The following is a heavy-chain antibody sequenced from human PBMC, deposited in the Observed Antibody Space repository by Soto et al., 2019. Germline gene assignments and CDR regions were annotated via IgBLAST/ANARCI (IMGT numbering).Heavy chain of an antibody. CDR1: GYTFTSYG. CDR2: ISAYNGNT. V-gene: IGHV1-18*01. CDR3: TTDYYDSSGYGLFVH. J-gene: IGHJ4*01. Sequence: QVQLVQSGAEVKKPGASVKVSCKASGYTFTSYGISWVRQAPGQGLEWMGWISAYNGNTNYAQKLQGRVTMTTDTSTRTAYMELRSLRSDDTAVYYCTTDYYDSSGYGLFVHCVQGTLVTVSS. D-gene: IGHD3-22*01.